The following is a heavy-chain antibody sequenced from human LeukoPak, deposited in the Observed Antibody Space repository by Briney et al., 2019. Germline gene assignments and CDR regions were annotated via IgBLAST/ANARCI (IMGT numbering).Heavy chain of an antibody. CDR1: GYPFTTYE. D-gene: IGHD1-14*01. V-gene: IGHV1-8*01. J-gene: IGHJ5*02. CDR2: VHPNTGNT. Sequence: GASVKVSCKTSGYPFTTYEINWVRQAAGQGLEWMGWVHPNTGNTAYAQRFQGRVTMTRDTSIRTAYMELSSLTSNDTAVYFCARGPRNDPWGQGTLVTVSS. CDR3: ARGPRNDP.